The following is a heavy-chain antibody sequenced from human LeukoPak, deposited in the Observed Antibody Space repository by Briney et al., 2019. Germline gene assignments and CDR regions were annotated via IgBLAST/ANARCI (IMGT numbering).Heavy chain of an antibody. D-gene: IGHD4-23*01. V-gene: IGHV4-31*03. CDR1: GGSISSGGYH. Sequence: PSETLSLTCTVSGGSISSGGYHWSWIRQHPGKGLEWIGYIYYSGSTYYNPSLKSRVTISVDTSKNQFSLKLSSVTAADTAVYYCARGYGGNSPFDYWGQGTLVTVSS. CDR2: IYYSGST. J-gene: IGHJ4*02. CDR3: ARGYGGNSPFDY.